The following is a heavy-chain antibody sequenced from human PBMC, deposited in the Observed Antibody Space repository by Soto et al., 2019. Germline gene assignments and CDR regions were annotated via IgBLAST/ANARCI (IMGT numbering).Heavy chain of an antibody. J-gene: IGHJ4*02. CDR3: VRIDCSDTSCYSFGVDH. D-gene: IGHD2-2*02. CDR1: GFTFSDYY. V-gene: IGHV3-11*01. CDR2: ISFSGGTI. Sequence: QVQLVESGGGLVKPGGSLRLSCAASGFTFSDYYMSWIRQAPGKGLEWVSYISFSGGTIYYADSVKGRFTISRDNAENSLYLQMNSLRAEDTAVYYCVRIDCSDTSCYSFGVDHWGQGTLVTVSS.